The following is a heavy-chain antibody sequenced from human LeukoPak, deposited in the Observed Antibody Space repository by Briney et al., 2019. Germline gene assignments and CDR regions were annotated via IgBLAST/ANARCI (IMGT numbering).Heavy chain of an antibody. CDR2: INHSGST. V-gene: IGHV4-34*01. CDR1: GGSFSGYY. CDR3: ARGPNYCSSTSCYRGMGFDY. D-gene: IGHD2-2*01. Sequence: SETLSLTCAVYGGSFSGYYWSWIRQPPGKGLEWIGEINHSGSTNYNPSLKSRVTISVDTSKNQFSLKLSSVTAADTAVYYCARGPNYCSSTSCYRGMGFDYWGQGTLVTVSS. J-gene: IGHJ4*02.